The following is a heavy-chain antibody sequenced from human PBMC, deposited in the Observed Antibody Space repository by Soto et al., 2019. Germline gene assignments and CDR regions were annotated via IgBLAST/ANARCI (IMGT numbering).Heavy chain of an antibody. V-gene: IGHV4-30-4*01. CDR3: ARAITMVRGEWFDP. D-gene: IGHD3-10*01. CDR2: IYYSGST. J-gene: IGHJ5*02. Sequence: LSLTCTVSGGSISSGDYYWSWIRQPPGKGLEWIGYIYYSGSTYYNPSLKSRVTISVDTSKNQFSLKLSSVTAADTAVYYCARAITMVRGEWFDPWGQGTLVTVSS. CDR1: GGSISSGDYY.